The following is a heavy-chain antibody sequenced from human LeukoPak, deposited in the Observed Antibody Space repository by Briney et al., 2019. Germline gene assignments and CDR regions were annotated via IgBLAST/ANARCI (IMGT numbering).Heavy chain of an antibody. V-gene: IGHV4-39*07. CDR2: IYHSGST. CDR3: ARRGHSGSYYTFDC. D-gene: IGHD1-26*01. CDR1: GGSISSSSYY. J-gene: IGHJ4*02. Sequence: SETLSLTCTVSGGSISSSSYYWGWIRQPPGKGLEWIGSIYHSGSTYCNPSLKSRVTISVDTSKNQFSLKLSSVAAADTAVYYCARRGHSGSYYTFDCWGQGTLVTVSS.